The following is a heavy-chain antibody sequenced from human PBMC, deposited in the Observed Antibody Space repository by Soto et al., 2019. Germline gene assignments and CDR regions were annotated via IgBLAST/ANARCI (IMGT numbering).Heavy chain of an antibody. CDR3: ARARQLWFGAYGMDV. CDR2: INHSGST. Sequence: SETLSLTCAVYGGSFSGYYWSLVRQPPGKGLEWIGEINHSGSTNYNPSLKSRVTISVDTSKNQFSLKLSSVTAADTAVYYCARARQLWFGAYGMDVWGQGTTVTVSS. CDR1: GGSFSGYY. D-gene: IGHD3-10*01. V-gene: IGHV4-34*01. J-gene: IGHJ6*02.